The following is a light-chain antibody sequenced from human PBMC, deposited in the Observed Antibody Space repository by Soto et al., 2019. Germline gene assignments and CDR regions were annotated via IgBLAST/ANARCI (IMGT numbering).Light chain of an antibody. CDR3: NSYTSNNTYV. J-gene: IGLJ1*01. Sequence: QSALTQPASVYGSPGQAITISCSGTRSDVGAFNYVSWYQQHPGKAPKLMIYDVSNRPSGVSNRFSGSKSGNTASLTISGLRAEDEAYYYCNSYTSNNTYVFGTGTKVTVL. CDR1: RSDVGAFNY. V-gene: IGLV2-14*03. CDR2: DVS.